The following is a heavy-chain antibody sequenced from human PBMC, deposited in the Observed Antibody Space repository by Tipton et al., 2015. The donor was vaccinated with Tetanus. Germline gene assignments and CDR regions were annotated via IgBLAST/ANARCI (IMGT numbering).Heavy chain of an antibody. CDR1: GASINAGGYL. CDR2: IYYTALT. V-gene: IGHV4-31*03. Sequence: TLSLTCTVSGASINAGGYLWTWVRQHPGQGLEWIGNIYYTALTSYSPSLNSRVRIAVDTSKNQFSLSLTSVTAADTGVYFCARRRYTWNRGGFDIWGQGTLVTVSS. D-gene: IGHD1-20*01. J-gene: IGHJ3*02. CDR3: ARRRYTWNRGGFDI.